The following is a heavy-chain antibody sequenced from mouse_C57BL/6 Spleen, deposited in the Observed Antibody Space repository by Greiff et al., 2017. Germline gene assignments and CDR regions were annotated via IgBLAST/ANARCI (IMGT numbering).Heavy chain of an antibody. CDR2: IYPGSGNT. J-gene: IGHJ3*01. Sequence: QVQLQQSGPELVKPGASVKISCKASGYTFTDYYIHWVKQRPGQGLEWIGWIYPGSGNTKYNGKFKGKATLTVDTYSSTAYMQLRCLTSDVSAFYFVARASSTMLTTAWFAYWGQVTLVTGSA. CDR1: GYTFTDYY. CDR3: ARASSTMLTTAWFAY. V-gene: IGHV1-84*01. D-gene: IGHD2-1*01.